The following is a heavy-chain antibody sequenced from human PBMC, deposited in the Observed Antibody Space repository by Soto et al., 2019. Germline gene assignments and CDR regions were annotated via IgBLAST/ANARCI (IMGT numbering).Heavy chain of an antibody. D-gene: IGHD4-17*01. CDR1: GFTFSSYW. CDR3: ARTRADYGEDHGMDV. V-gene: IGHV3-7*03. Sequence: GSLRLSCAASGFTFSSYWMSCVRQAPGKGLEWVANIKQDGSEKYYVDSVKGRFTISRDNAKNSLYLQMNRLRAEDTDVYYCARTRADYGEDHGMDVWGQGTTVTVSS. CDR2: IKQDGSEK. J-gene: IGHJ6*02.